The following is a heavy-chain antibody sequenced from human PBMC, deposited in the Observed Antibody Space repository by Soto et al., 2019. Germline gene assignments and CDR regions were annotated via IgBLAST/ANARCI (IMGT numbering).Heavy chain of an antibody. V-gene: IGHV3-33*01. Sequence: QVQLVESGGGVVQPGRSLRLSCAASGFTFSSYGMHWVRQAPGKGLEWVAVIWYDGSNKYYADSVKGRFTISRDNSKNTRYLQMKSMRAEETAVYYCARDHYHSRDTEGWFDYWGQGTLVTVSS. CDR3: ARDHYHSRDTEGWFDY. CDR2: IWYDGSNK. CDR1: GFTFSSYG. D-gene: IGHD3-22*01. J-gene: IGHJ4*02.